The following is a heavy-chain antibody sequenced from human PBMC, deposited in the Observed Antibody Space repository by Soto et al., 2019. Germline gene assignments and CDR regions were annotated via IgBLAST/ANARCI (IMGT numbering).Heavy chain of an antibody. CDR1: GFTFSSYA. D-gene: IGHD6-19*01. CDR3: AKDAQDSSGWEYYGMDV. V-gene: IGHV3-23*01. CDR2: ISGSGGST. J-gene: IGHJ6*02. Sequence: GGSLRLSCAASGFTFSSYAMSWVRQAPGKGLEWVSAISGSGGSTYYADSVKGRFTISRDNSKNTLYLQMNSLRAEDTAVYYCAKDAQDSSGWEYYGMDVWGQGTTVTVSS.